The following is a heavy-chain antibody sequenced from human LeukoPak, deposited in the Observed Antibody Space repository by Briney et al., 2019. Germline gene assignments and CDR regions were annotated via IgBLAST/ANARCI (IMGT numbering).Heavy chain of an antibody. CDR2: ISGSGGSR. V-gene: IGHV3-23*01. CDR1: GFTFSSYA. D-gene: IGHD3-22*01. J-gene: IGHJ4*02. Sequence: GGSLRLSCAASGFTFSSYAMSWVRQAPGKGLEWVSAISGSGGSRYYAESVKGRFTISRDNSQNTLYLQMNSLRAEDTAVYYCAKSAPGPLIPIVVVTFFYYWGEGALCTVSS. CDR3: AKSAPGPLIPIVVVTFFYY.